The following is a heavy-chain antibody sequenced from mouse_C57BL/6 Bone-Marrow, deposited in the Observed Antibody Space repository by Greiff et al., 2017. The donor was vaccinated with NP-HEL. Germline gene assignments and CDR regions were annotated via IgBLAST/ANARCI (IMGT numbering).Heavy chain of an antibody. Sequence: QVQLQQSGAELVRPGASVTLSCKASGYTFTDYEMHWVKQTPVHGLEWIGAIDPETGGTAYNQKFKGKAILTADKSSSTAYMERRSLTSEDSAVYYCTRDLLWLRRGYWGQGTTLTVSS. J-gene: IGHJ2*01. V-gene: IGHV1-15*01. D-gene: IGHD2-2*01. CDR3: TRDLLWLRRGY. CDR2: IDPETGGT. CDR1: GYTFTDYE.